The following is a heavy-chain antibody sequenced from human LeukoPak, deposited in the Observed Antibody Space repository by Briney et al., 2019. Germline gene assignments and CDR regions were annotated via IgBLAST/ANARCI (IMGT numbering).Heavy chain of an antibody. CDR2: IYYSGST. Sequence: NPSETLSLTCTVAGRSISSYYGGWIRQPAGRGLGWNGYIYYSGSTNYNPSLKSRVTISVDKAKNQFSLKLSSVTAADTAVYYCARDLGDGYNSGDAFDIWGQGTMITVSS. CDR3: ARDLGDGYNSGDAFDI. D-gene: IGHD5-24*01. CDR1: GRSISSYY. J-gene: IGHJ3*02. V-gene: IGHV4-59*01.